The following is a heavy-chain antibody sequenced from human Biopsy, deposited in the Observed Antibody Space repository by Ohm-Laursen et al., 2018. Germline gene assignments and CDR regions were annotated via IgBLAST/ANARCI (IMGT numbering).Heavy chain of an antibody. J-gene: IGHJ3*02. Sequence: ASVKVSCKASGYTFTDYSLHWVRQAPGQGLEWMGWVNPNSGATNYAQKFQGRVTMISDTSISTAYIELRRLISDDTAVYFCARDRMVTIITLVRADTFDIWGQGTLVSVSS. CDR3: ARDRMVTIITLVRADTFDI. V-gene: IGHV1-2*02. CDR2: VNPNSGAT. D-gene: IGHD3-10*01. CDR1: GYTFTDYS.